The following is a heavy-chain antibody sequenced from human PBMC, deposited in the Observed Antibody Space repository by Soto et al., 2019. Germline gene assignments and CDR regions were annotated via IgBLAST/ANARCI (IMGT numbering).Heavy chain of an antibody. CDR1: GGSISSGGYY. J-gene: IGHJ5*02. CDR3: AREHRYKSWFDP. Sequence: PSETLSLTCTVXGGSISSGGYYWSWIRQHPGKGLEWIGYIYYSGSTYYNPSLKSRVTISVDTSKNQFSLKLSSVTAADTAVYYCAREHRYKSWFDPWGQGTLVTVSS. D-gene: IGHD1-1*01. V-gene: IGHV4-31*03. CDR2: IYYSGST.